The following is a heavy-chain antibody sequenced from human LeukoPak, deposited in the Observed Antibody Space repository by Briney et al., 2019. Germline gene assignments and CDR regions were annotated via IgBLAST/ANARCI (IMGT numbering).Heavy chain of an antibody. J-gene: IGHJ4*02. D-gene: IGHD2/OR15-2a*01. CDR1: GFTFSSYG. CDR2: ISYDGSNK. Sequence: PGGSLRLSCAASGFTFSSYGMHWVRQAPGKGLEWVAVISYDGSNKYYADSVKGRFTISRDNSKNTLYLQMNSLRAEDTAVYYRPKDSPTTYFDYCGQGTLVTVSS. V-gene: IGHV3-30*18. CDR3: PKDSPTTYFDY.